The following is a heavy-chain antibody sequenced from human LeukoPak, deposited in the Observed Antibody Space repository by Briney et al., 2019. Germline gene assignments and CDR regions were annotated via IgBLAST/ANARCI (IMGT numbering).Heavy chain of an antibody. CDR1: GGSISSSSYY. CDR2: IYYSGST. J-gene: IGHJ3*02. D-gene: IGHD3-16*02. CDR3: ARQNYDYVWGSYRSMLAFDI. V-gene: IGHV4-39*01. Sequence: SETLSLTCTVSGGSISSSSYYWGWIRQPPGKGLEWIGSIYYSGSTYYNPSLKSRVTISVDTSKNQFSLKLSSVTAADTAVYYCARQNYDYVWGSYRSMLAFDIWGQGTMVTVSS.